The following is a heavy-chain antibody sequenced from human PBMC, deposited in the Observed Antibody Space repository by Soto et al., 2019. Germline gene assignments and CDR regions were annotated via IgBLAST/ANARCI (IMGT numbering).Heavy chain of an antibody. V-gene: IGHV1-69*12. J-gene: IGHJ6*02. D-gene: IGHD1-1*01. CDR2: IMPVFPTP. CDR1: GGTFSTSA. Sequence: QVQLVQSGAEVKKPGSSVKVSCKASGGTFSTSAISWVRQAPGQGLEWVGGIMPVFPTPDYAQKFQGRVTSTAAESTTTAYLELTSLRTDDTAVYYCARDKDRLQLGGNYYYFLDVWGQGTAITVSS. CDR3: ARDKDRLQLGGNYYYFLDV.